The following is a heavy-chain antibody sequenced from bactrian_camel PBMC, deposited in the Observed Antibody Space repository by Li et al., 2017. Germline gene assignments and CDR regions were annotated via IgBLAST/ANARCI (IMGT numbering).Heavy chain of an antibody. V-gene: IGHV3S31*01. J-gene: IGHJ4*01. Sequence: DVQLVESGGGLVQPGGSLRLSRAASEFTFSNYAMNWVRQAPGKGLEWVSAINSGGGVTYYADSVKGRFSISRDIASRTLYLRMSNLKPEDTALYYCASKVGMCGPNWSKLRFDSRGPGTQVTVS. D-gene: IGHD1*01. CDR2: INSGGGVT. CDR3: ASKVGMCGPNWSKLRFDS. CDR1: EFTFSNYA.